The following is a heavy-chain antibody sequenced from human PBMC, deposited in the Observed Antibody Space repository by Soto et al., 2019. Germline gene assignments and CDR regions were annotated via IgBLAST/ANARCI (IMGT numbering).Heavy chain of an antibody. V-gene: IGHV4-31*03. CDR1: GGSISSGGYY. J-gene: IGHJ4*02. Sequence: QVQLQESGPGLVKPSQTLSLTCTVSGGSISSGGYYWSWIRQHPGKGLEWIGYIYYSGSTYYNPSLKSRVTISVETSKNQFSLKLSSVTAADTAVYYCATDYDSSGYYYAYWGQGTLVTVSS. CDR2: IYYSGST. CDR3: ATDYDSSGYYYAY. D-gene: IGHD3-22*01.